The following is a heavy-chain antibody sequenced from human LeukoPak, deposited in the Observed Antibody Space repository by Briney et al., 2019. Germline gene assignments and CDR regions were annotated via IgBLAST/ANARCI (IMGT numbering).Heavy chain of an antibody. CDR1: GFTFSYYG. CDR2: ISSNSRTV. CDR3: AKGNSEYFQH. Sequence: GGSLRLSCAVSGFTFSYYGMNWVRQAPGKGLEWVSYISSNSRTVEYADSVKGRFTISRDNAKNSLYLQMNSLRTEDTALYYCAKGNSEYFQHWGQGTLVTVSS. V-gene: IGHV3-48*01. D-gene: IGHD1-7*01. J-gene: IGHJ1*01.